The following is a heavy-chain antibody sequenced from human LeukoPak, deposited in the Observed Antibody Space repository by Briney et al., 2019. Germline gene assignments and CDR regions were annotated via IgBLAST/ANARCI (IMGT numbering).Heavy chain of an antibody. J-gene: IGHJ5*02. CDR1: GYTFTGYY. CDR3: ARGEGDTAMVTDWFDP. CDR2: INPNSGGT. Sequence: ASVKVSCKASGYTFTGYYMYWVRQAPGQGLEWMGWINPNSGGTNYAQKFQGRVTMTRDTSISTAYMELSRLRSDDTAVYYCARGEGDTAMVTDWFDPWGQGTLVTVSS. D-gene: IGHD5-18*01. V-gene: IGHV1-2*02.